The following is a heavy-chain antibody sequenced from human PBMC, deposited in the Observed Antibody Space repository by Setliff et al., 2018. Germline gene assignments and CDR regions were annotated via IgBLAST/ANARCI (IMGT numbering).Heavy chain of an antibody. D-gene: IGHD6-13*01. Sequence: RLSCAASGFTFGSNWMNWVRQAPGKGLVWVSRIYSDGSMTDYADSVKGRFTISRDNARNILYLQMNSLKIEDTAVYFCARERGAGSSRWYSHDGFDIWGQGTMVTVSS. V-gene: IGHV3-74*01. J-gene: IGHJ3*02. CDR1: GFTFGSNW. CDR3: ARERGAGSSRWYSHDGFDI. CDR2: IYSDGSMT.